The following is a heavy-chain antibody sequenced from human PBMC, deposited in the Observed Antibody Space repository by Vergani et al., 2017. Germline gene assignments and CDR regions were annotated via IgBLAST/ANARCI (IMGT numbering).Heavy chain of an antibody. CDR2: IYHSGST. CDR3: AREYYDFWSGYYTGGWFDP. V-gene: IGHV4-30-2*01. D-gene: IGHD3-3*01. J-gene: IGHJ5*02. CDR1: GGSISSGGYS. Sequence: QLQLQESGSGLVKPSQTLSLTCAVSGGSISSGGYSWSWIRQPPGKGLGWIGYIYHSGSTYYNPSLKSRVTISVDRSKNQFSLKLSSVTAADTAVYYWAREYYDFWSGYYTGGWFDPWGQGTLVTVSS.